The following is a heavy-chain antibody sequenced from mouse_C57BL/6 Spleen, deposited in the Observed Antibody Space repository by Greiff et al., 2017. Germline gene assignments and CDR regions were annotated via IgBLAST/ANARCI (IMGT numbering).Heavy chain of an antibody. D-gene: IGHD2-3*01. CDR2: ISSGGSYT. CDR3: ARLPDGYYPAY. Sequence: DVMLVESGGDLVKPGGSLKLSCAASGFTFSSYGMSWVRQTPDKRLEWVATISSGGSYTYYPDSVKGRFTISRDNAKNTLYLQMSSLKSEDTAMYYCARLPDGYYPAYWGQGTLVTVSA. V-gene: IGHV5-6*02. J-gene: IGHJ3*01. CDR1: GFTFSSYG.